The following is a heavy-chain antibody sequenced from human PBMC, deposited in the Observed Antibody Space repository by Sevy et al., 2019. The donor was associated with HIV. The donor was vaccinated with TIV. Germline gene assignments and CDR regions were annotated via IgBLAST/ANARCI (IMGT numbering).Heavy chain of an antibody. Sequence: GGSLRLSCAASGFTFSSYSMNWVRQAPGKGLEWVSYISSSSSTIYYADSVKGRFTISRENAKSSLYLQMNSLRDEDTAVYYCARGREWSYYDFWSGYYRNYYYYGMDVWGQGTTVTVSS. D-gene: IGHD3-3*01. V-gene: IGHV3-48*02. CDR2: ISSSSSTI. J-gene: IGHJ6*02. CDR1: GFTFSSYS. CDR3: ARGREWSYYDFWSGYYRNYYYYGMDV.